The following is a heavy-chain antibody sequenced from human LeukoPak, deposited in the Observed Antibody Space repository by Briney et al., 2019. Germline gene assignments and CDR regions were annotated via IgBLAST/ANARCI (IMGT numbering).Heavy chain of an antibody. V-gene: IGHV3-21*01. CDR3: ARELVWNYGMDV. CDR1: GFTFSSYD. D-gene: IGHD5/OR15-5a*01. CDR2: ISSSSSYI. J-gene: IGHJ6*02. Sequence: NPGGSLRLSCAASGFTFSSYDMSWVRQAPGKGLEWVSSISSSSSYIYYADSVKGRFTISRDNAKNSLYLQMNSLRAEDTAVYYCARELVWNYGMDVWGQGTTVTVSS.